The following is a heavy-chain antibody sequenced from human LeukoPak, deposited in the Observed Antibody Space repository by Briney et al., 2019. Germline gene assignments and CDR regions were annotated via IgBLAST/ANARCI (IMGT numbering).Heavy chain of an antibody. Sequence: GRSLRLSWAASGITFSDHYMDWVRHAPGKGLEWVGRTRNKGNSYITEYAASVRGRFTISRDDSKNSLYLQVNSLKTEDTAVYYCASQSYYGSGSYRPEAFDIWGQGTMVTVPS. D-gene: IGHD3-10*01. J-gene: IGHJ3*02. CDR1: GITFSDHY. CDR3: ASQSYYGSGSYRPEAFDI. CDR2: TRNKGNSYIT. V-gene: IGHV3-72*01.